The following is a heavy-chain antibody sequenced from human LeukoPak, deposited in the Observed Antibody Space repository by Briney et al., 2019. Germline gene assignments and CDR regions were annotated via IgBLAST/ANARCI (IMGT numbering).Heavy chain of an antibody. CDR3: ARDVLAAAGSGY. CDR2: ISSSSSYI. J-gene: IGHJ4*02. V-gene: IGHV3-21*01. D-gene: IGHD6-13*01. Sequence: GGSLRLSCAASGFTFSSYSMNWVRQAPGKGLEWVSSISSSSSYIYYADSVKGRFTISRDNSKNTLYLQMNSLRAEDTAVYYCARDVLAAAGSGYWGQGTLVTVSS. CDR1: GFTFSSYS.